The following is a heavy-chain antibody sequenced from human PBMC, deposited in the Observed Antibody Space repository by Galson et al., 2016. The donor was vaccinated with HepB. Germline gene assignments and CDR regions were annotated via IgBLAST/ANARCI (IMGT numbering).Heavy chain of an antibody. CDR2: IDGDDDK. D-gene: IGHD4-23*01. CDR1: GFSLTTDEVA. CDR3: ARIGGGGGNSMLDY. V-gene: IGHV2-70*01. J-gene: IGHJ4*02. Sequence: PALVKPTQTLTLTCTFSGFSLTTDEVAVSWIRQPPGKALEWLAFIDGDDDKYYNSSLQTRLSISKDTSKNQVVLTMTNMAPVDTATYYCARIGGGGGNSMLDYWGQGALVTVAS.